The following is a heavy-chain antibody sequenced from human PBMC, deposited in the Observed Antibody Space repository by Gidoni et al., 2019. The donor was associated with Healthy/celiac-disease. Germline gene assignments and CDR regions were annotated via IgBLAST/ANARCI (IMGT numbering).Heavy chain of an antibody. CDR2: ISYDGSNK. Sequence: QVQLVESGGGVVQPGRSLRLSCAASGFTFSSYAMHWVRQAPGKGLEWVAVISYDGSNKYYADSVKGRFTISRDNSKNTLYLQMNSLRAEDTAVYYCARAHIVVVVASWYFDLWGRGTLVTVSS. D-gene: IGHD2-15*01. CDR3: ARAHIVVVVASWYFDL. J-gene: IGHJ2*01. CDR1: GFTFSSYA. V-gene: IGHV3-30-3*01.